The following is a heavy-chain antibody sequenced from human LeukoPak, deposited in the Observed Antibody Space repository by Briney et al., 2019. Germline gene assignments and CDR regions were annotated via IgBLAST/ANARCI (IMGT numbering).Heavy chain of an antibody. V-gene: IGHV3-23*01. Sequence: GGSLRLSCAASGFTFSSYAMSWVRQAPGKGLEWVSAISGSGGSTYYADSVKGRFTSSRDNSKNTLYLQMHSLRAEDTAVYYCAKDLTIVVVVADPDYWGQGTLVTVSS. J-gene: IGHJ4*02. CDR2: ISGSGGST. CDR1: GFTFSSYA. CDR3: AKDLTIVVVVADPDY. D-gene: IGHD2-15*01.